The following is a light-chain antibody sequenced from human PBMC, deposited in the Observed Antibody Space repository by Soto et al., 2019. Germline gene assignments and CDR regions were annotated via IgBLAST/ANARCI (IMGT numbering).Light chain of an antibody. CDR1: QSVGSK. CDR3: QQYNDWPPMYT. V-gene: IGKV3-15*01. Sequence: EIVMTQSPDTLSMSPGEGATLSCRASQSVGSKLAWYQQKPGQAPRLLIYGASSRATGIPARFSGSGSGTEFTLTISSLQSEDFALYFCQQYNDWPPMYTFGQGTRLDIK. J-gene: IGKJ2*01. CDR2: GAS.